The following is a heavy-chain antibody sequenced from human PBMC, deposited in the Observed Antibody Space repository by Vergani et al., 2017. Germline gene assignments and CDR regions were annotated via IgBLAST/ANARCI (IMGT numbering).Heavy chain of an antibody. V-gene: IGHV1-18*01. J-gene: IGHJ4*02. Sequence: QVQLVQSGAEVKKPGSSVKVSCKASGGTFSSYGISWVRQAPGPGLEWMGWISAYNGNTNYAQKLQGRVTMTTDTSTSTAYMELRRLRSDDTAVYYCARDNYYDSSGYPVDYWGQGTLVTVSS. D-gene: IGHD3-22*01. CDR2: ISAYNGNT. CDR3: ARDNYYDSSGYPVDY. CDR1: GGTFSSYG.